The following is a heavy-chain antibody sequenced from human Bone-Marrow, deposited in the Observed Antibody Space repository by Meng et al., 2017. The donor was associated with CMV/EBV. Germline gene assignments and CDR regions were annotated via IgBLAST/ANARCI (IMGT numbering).Heavy chain of an antibody. CDR3: ARAPHYYDSVGGDY. D-gene: IGHD3-22*01. CDR1: GFTFSSYA. J-gene: IGHJ4*02. Sequence: GGSLRLSCAASGFTFSSYAMHWVRQAPGKGLEWVAVISYDGSNKYYADSVKGRFTISRDNAKNSLYLQMNSLRAEDTAVYYCARAPHYYDSVGGDYWGQGTLVTVSS. CDR2: ISYDGSNK. V-gene: IGHV3-30-3*01.